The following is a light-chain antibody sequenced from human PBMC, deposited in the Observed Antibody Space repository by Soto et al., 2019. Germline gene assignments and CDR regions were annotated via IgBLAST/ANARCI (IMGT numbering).Light chain of an antibody. J-gene: IGKJ1*01. CDR3: QQRGNRPPWT. Sequence: EIVLTQSPGTLSLSPGERATLSCRASQSVSSNLAWYQQKPGQAPRLLIYDASNRATGIPARFSGSGSGTDFTLTISSLEPEDFAVYYCQQRGNRPPWTFGQGTKVDIK. V-gene: IGKV3-11*01. CDR1: QSVSSN. CDR2: DAS.